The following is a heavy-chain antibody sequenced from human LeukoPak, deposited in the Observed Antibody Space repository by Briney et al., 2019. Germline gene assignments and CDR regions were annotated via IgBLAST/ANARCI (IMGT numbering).Heavy chain of an antibody. D-gene: IGHD5-12*01. V-gene: IGHV4-39*02. Sequence: SETLSLTCTVSGGSISSSSYYWGWIRQPPGKGLEWIGSLYYSGSTYCNPSLKSRVTISVDTSKTRFSLKLSSVTAADTAVYYCARRNGQDIVATFRRRYYFDYWGQGTLVTVSS. CDR1: GGSISSSSYY. CDR2: LYYSGST. CDR3: ARRNGQDIVATFRRRYYFDY. J-gene: IGHJ4*02.